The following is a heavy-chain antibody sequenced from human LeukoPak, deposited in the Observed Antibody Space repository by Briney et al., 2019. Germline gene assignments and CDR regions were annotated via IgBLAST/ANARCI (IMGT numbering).Heavy chain of an antibody. V-gene: IGHV1-2*02. CDR1: GYTFTGYY. CDR2: VNPNSGGT. CDR3: AKAGYCSSTSCHQDAFDI. Sequence: ASVKVSCKASGYTFTGYYMHWVRQAPEQGLEWMGWVNPNSGGTNYARKFQGRVTMTRDTSISTVYMELSSLTSDDTAVYYCAKAGYCSSTSCHQDAFDIWGQGTMVTVSS. J-gene: IGHJ3*02. D-gene: IGHD2-2*01.